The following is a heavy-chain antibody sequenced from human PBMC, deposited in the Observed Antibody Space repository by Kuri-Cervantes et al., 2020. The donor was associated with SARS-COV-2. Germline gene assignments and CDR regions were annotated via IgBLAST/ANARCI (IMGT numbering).Heavy chain of an antibody. J-gene: IGHJ3*02. CDR1: GFTFSNYG. CDR2: ISSSSSYI. V-gene: IGHV3-21*01. Sequence: GGSLRLSCAASGFTFSNYGMHWVRQAPGKGLEWVSSISSSSSYIYYADSVKGRFTISRDNAKNSLYLQMNSLRAEDTAVYYCARGLIQSELGNDAFDIWGQGTMVTVSS. D-gene: IGHD4-23*01. CDR3: ARGLIQSELGNDAFDI.